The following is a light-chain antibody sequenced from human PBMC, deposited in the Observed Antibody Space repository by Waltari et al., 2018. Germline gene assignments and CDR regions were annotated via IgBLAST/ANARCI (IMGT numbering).Light chain of an antibody. CDR1: QNVNSN. V-gene: IGKV3-15*01. J-gene: IGKJ1*01. Sequence: EIIMTQSPATLSLSPGERATLSCRASQNVNSNLAWYQQKPGQAPRLLIYGASIRATGIPARFSGSGSGTQFTLTINSLQPEDSAVYFCQQHNDWPPWTFGQGTKVELK. CDR3: QQHNDWPPWT. CDR2: GAS.